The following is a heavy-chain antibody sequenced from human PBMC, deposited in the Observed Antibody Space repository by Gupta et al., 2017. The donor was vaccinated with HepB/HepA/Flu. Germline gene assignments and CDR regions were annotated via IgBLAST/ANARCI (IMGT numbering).Heavy chain of an antibody. CDR3: ARGGGIALEFDY. J-gene: IGHJ4*02. CDR1: GYSFTGQP. CDR2: INPNRGGT. D-gene: IGHD6-13*01. V-gene: IGHV1-2*04. Sequence: QVQLVQSGAEVKKPGASVKVSCKASGYSFTGQPIHWVRQAPGQGLEWMGWINPNRGGTNYAQKFQDWVTMSRDTSISTAYMELRSLKSDDTAIYYCARGGGIALEFDYWGQGTPVTVSS.